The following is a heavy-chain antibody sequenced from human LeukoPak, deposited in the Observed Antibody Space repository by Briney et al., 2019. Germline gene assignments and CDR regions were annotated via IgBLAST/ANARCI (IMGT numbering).Heavy chain of an antibody. V-gene: IGHV4-34*01. CDR2: INHSGST. Sequence: SETLSLTCAVYGGSFSGYYWSWIRQPPGKGLEWIGEINHSGSTNYNPSLKSRVTISVDTSKNQFSLKLSSVTAADTAVYYCARRGRTRLWFGELCDWLDPWGQGTLVTVSS. CDR1: GGSFSGYY. D-gene: IGHD3-10*01. J-gene: IGHJ5*02. CDR3: ARRGRTRLWFGELCDWLDP.